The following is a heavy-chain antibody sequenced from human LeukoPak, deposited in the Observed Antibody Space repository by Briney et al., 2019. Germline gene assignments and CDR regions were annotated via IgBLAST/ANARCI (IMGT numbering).Heavy chain of an antibody. V-gene: IGHV1-69*04. J-gene: IGHJ4*02. CDR1: GGTFSSYA. D-gene: IGHD3-22*01. CDR2: IIPILGIA. Sequence: SVTVSCKASGGTFSSYAISWVRQAPGQGLEWMGRIIPILGIANYAQKFQGRVTITADKSTSAAYMELSSLRSEDTAVYYCAYDYYDSSGSYWGQGTLVTVSS. CDR3: AYDYYDSSGSY.